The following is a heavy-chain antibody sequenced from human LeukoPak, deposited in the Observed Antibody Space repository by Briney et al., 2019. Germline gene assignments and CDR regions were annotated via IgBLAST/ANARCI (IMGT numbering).Heavy chain of an antibody. V-gene: IGHV5-51*01. Sequence: GESLKISCKGSGYSFSNYWIGWVREMPGKGLEWMGIIYPGDSNTRYSPSFQGQVTISADKSISTAYLQWTSLKASDTAIYYCARQPLVRDCGGDCEFDYWGQGTRVSVSS. CDR1: GYSFSNYW. J-gene: IGHJ4*02. CDR2: IYPGDSNT. D-gene: IGHD2-21*02. CDR3: ARQPLVRDCGGDCEFDY.